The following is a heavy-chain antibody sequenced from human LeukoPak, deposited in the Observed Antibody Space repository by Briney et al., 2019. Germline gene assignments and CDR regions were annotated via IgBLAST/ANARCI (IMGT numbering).Heavy chain of an antibody. D-gene: IGHD2-2*02. J-gene: IGHJ3*01. CDR1: GFTFSSYA. CDR3: AMKAVPRPRLYDAFDF. V-gene: IGHV3-30*04. Sequence: PGRSLRLSCAASGFTFSSYAMHWVRQAPGKGLEWVAVISYDGSNKYYADSVKGRFTISRDNSKNTLYLQMNSPRADDTAVYYCAMKAVPRPRLYDAFDFWGQGTVVTVSS. CDR2: ISYDGSNK.